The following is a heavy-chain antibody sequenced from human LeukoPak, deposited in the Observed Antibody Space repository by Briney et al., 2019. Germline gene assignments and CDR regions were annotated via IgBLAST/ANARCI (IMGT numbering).Heavy chain of an antibody. Sequence: GGSLRLSCAASGFTFSSYGMSWVRQAPGKGLEWVSAISGSGGSTYYADSVRGRFTISRDNSKDTLYLQMNSLRAEDTAVYYCASRVLLWPAPASRSPTPHDYWGQGTLVTVSS. J-gene: IGHJ4*02. CDR1: GFTFSSYG. V-gene: IGHV3-23*01. CDR3: ASRVLLWPAPASRSPTPHDY. CDR2: ISGSGGST. D-gene: IGHD3-10*01.